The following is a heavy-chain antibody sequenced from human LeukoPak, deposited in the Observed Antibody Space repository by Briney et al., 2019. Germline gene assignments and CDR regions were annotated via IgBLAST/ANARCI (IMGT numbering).Heavy chain of an antibody. CDR3: ARENYYDGSGYYTYYHYMDV. Sequence: GGSLRLPCAGSGFSFSGYGISWVRLAPGKGLEWVSSITSGSDYIHYADSVKGRLITSRDNAKNSVYLQMNSLRAEDTAVYYCARENYYDGSGYYTYYHYMDVWGKGTTVTVSS. CDR2: ITSGSDYI. D-gene: IGHD3-22*01. J-gene: IGHJ6*03. CDR1: GFSFSGYG. V-gene: IGHV3-21*01.